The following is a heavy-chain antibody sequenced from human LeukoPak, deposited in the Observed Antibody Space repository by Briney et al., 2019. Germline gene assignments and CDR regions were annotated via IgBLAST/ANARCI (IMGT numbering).Heavy chain of an antibody. CDR1: GFTFSSCW. D-gene: IGHD5-12*01. J-gene: IGHJ4*02. Sequence: GGALRLSYAASGFTFSSCWMSWVRQVPGKELEWVANINQDGNEKFYVDSVRGRFTISRGDAENSLSLQMTSLRPEDTAVYYCARIYDSIRDHSGFGYWGQGTLVTVSS. CDR3: ARIYDSIRDHSGFGY. V-gene: IGHV3-7*02. CDR2: INQDGNEK.